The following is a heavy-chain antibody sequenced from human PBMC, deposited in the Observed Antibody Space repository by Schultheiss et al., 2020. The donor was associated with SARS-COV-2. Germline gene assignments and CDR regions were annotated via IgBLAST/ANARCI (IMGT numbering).Heavy chain of an antibody. D-gene: IGHD6-13*01. Sequence: ASVKVSCKASGYTFTGYYMHWVRQAPGQGLEWMGWISAYNGNTNYAQKLQGRVTMTTDTSTSTAYMELSSLRSEDTAVYYCAADLKGLAAADTPFDYWGQGTLVTVS. CDR2: ISAYNGNT. V-gene: IGHV1-18*04. J-gene: IGHJ4*02. CDR1: GYTFTGYY. CDR3: AADLKGLAAADTPFDY.